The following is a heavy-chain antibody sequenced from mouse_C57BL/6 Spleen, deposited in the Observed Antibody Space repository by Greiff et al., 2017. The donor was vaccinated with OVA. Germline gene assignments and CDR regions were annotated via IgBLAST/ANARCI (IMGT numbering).Heavy chain of an antibody. Sequence: QVQLKESGPELVKPGASVKISCKASGYAFSSSWMNWVKQRPGKGLEWIGRIYPGDGDTNYNGKFKGEATLTADKSSSTAYMQLSSLTSEDSAVYFCAYYYGSSEGYFDVWGTGTTVTVSS. J-gene: IGHJ1*03. CDR1: GYAFSSSW. D-gene: IGHD1-1*01. CDR2: IYPGDGDT. V-gene: IGHV1-82*01. CDR3: AYYYGSSEGYFDV.